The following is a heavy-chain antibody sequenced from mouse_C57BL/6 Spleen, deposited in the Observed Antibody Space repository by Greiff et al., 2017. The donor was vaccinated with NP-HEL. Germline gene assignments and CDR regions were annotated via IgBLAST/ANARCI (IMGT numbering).Heavy chain of an antibody. J-gene: IGHJ3*01. CDR1: GFTFSSYG. Sequence: DVMLVESGGDLVEPGGSLKLSCAASGFTFSSYGMSWVRQTPDKRLEWVATISSGGSYTYYPDSVEGRFTISRDNAKNTLYLQMSSLKSEDTAMYYCARPSNDYDGTPFAYWGQGTLVTVSA. D-gene: IGHD2-4*01. CDR3: ARPSNDYDGTPFAY. V-gene: IGHV5-6*02. CDR2: ISSGGSYT.